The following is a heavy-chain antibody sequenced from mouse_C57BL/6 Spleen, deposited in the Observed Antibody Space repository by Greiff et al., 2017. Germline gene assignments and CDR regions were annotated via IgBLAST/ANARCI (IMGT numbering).Heavy chain of an antibody. Sequence: VQLQQSGPELVKPGASVKISCKASGYAFSSSWLNWVKQRPGTGLEWIGRVYPGDGDTNYTGKFKGKATLTADKSSSTAYMQLSSLTAEDSAVYFCARSGYAMDYWGQGTSVTVSS. D-gene: IGHD3-1*01. V-gene: IGHV1-82*01. CDR2: VYPGDGDT. CDR1: GYAFSSSW. CDR3: ARSGYAMDY. J-gene: IGHJ4*01.